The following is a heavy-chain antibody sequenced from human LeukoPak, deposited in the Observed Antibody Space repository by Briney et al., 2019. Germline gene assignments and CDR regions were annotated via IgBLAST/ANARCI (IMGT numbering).Heavy chain of an antibody. CDR2: TYYRSKWYN. Sequence: SQTLSLTCVVSGDSVSSKNGAWNWIRQSPSRGLEWLGRTYYRSKWYNDYAESMEGRMTISQNTSKNQYSLHLNSVTPDDTAVYYCARDFGTTGWHTFDYWGQGTLVTVSS. CDR1: GDSVSSKNGA. J-gene: IGHJ4*02. CDR3: ARDFGTTGWHTFDY. V-gene: IGHV6-1*01. D-gene: IGHD6-19*01.